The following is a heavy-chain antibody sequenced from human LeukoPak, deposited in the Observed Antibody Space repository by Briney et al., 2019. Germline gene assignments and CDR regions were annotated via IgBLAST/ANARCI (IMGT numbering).Heavy chain of an antibody. CDR2: MYYRGST. J-gene: IGHJ4*02. V-gene: IGHV4-39*07. CDR1: GGSINSSSYY. CDR3: ARDRGSRGNYFDY. D-gene: IGHD3-10*01. Sequence: SETLSLTCTVSGGSINSSSYYWGWVRQPPGKGLEWIGSMYYRGSTYYNPSLKSRVTMSVDTSKNQFSLKLSSVTAADTAVYYCARDRGSRGNYFDYWGQGTLVTVSS.